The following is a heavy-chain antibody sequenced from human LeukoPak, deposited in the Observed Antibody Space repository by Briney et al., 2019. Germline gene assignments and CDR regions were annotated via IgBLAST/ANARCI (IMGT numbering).Heavy chain of an antibody. Sequence: GGSPRLSCAASGFTFDDYAMHWVRQAPGKGLEWVSGISWNSGSIGYADSVKGRFTISRDNAKNSPYLQMNSLRAEDTALYYCAKDNGRGGNFDYWGQGTLATVSS. J-gene: IGHJ4*02. CDR3: AKDNGRGGNFDY. CDR2: ISWNSGSI. CDR1: GFTFDDYA. D-gene: IGHD3-16*01. V-gene: IGHV3-9*01.